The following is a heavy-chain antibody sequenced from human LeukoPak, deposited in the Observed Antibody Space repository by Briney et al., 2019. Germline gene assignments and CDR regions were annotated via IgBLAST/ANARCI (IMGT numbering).Heavy chain of an antibody. V-gene: IGHV4-30-2*01. J-gene: IGHJ6*03. CDR2: IYHSGST. Sequence: PSETLSLTCTVSGGSISSGGYYWSWIRQPPGKGLEWIGYIYHSGSTYYNPSLKSRVTISVDRSKNQFSLKLSSVTAADTAVYYCARRTHWPYYYYYYYMDVWGKGTTVTVSS. CDR3: ARRTHWPYYYYYYYMDV. CDR1: GGSISSGGYY.